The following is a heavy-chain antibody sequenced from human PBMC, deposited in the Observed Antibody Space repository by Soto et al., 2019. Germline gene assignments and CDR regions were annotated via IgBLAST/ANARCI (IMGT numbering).Heavy chain of an antibody. V-gene: IGHV4-59*01. CDR2: IYSSGSI. Sequence: SETLSLTCTVSGGSISSYYWSWIRQPPGKGLEWIGYIYSSGSITYNPALKSRVTISVDTSKNQFSLKLSSVTAADTAVYYCARFHYYYGMDVWGQGTTVTVSS. J-gene: IGHJ6*02. CDR1: GGSISSYY. CDR3: ARFHYYYGMDV.